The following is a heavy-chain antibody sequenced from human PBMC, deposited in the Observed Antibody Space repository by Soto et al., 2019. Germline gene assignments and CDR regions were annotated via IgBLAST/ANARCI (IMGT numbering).Heavy chain of an antibody. D-gene: IGHD5-12*01. Sequence: GESLKISCKGSGYNFTSYWIGWVRQMPGKGLEWMGIIYPGDSDTRYSPSFQGQVTISADKSISTAYLQWSSLKASDSAMYYCARLQVHSWIVATITPFDDRGQGTLVPVSS. V-gene: IGHV5-51*01. CDR2: IYPGDSDT. CDR3: ARLQVHSWIVATITPFDD. CDR1: GYNFTSYW. J-gene: IGHJ4*02.